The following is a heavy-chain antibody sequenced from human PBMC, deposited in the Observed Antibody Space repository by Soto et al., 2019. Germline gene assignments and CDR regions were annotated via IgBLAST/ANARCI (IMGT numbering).Heavy chain of an antibody. CDR2: IYYSGST. D-gene: IGHD3-10*01. J-gene: IGHJ6*02. V-gene: IGHV4-31*03. CDR1: GGSISSGGYY. CDR3: ARDGWITMVRGVPYYYYGMDV. Sequence: SETLSLTCTVSGGSISSGGYYWSWIRQHPGKGLEWIGYIYYSGSTYYNPSLKSRVTISVDTSKNQFSLKLSSVTAADTAVYYCARDGWITMVRGVPYYYYGMDVCGQGTTVTVSS.